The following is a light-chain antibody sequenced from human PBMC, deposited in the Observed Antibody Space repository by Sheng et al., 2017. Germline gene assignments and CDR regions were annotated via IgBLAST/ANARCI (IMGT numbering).Light chain of an antibody. V-gene: IGKV3-20*01. CDR2: GVS. CDR3: LQYGVSLYS. J-gene: IGKJ2*01. CDR1: QSVPNNY. Sequence: EIVLTQSPATLSLSPGQRATLSCRASQSVPNNYLAWYQQRPGQSPRLLVSGVSNRAIGIPDRFSGSGSGTDFTLTISRLEPEDFAVYYCLQYGVSLYSFGQGTKLEIK.